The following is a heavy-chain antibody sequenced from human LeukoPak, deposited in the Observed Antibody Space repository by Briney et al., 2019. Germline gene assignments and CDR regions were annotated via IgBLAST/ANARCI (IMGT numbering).Heavy chain of an antibody. V-gene: IGHV4-59*08. J-gene: IGHJ3*02. CDR1: GGSIITYY. CDR2: IYYSGST. Sequence: PSETLSLTCTVSGGSIITYYWSWIRQPPGTGLEWIGYIYYSGSTNYGPSLKSRVTISVDTSKNQFSLKLSSVTAADTAVYYCASSERITMILGGCFDIWGQGTMVTVSS. CDR3: ASSERITMILGGCFDI. D-gene: IGHD3-22*01.